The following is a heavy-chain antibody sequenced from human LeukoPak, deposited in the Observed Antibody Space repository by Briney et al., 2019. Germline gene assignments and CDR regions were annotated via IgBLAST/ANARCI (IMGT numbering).Heavy chain of an antibody. D-gene: IGHD3-10*01. J-gene: IGHJ2*01. CDR3: ARMTGGWYFVL. CDR2: VWPGDSDT. V-gene: IGHV5-51*06. CDR1: GFNFTNYW. Sequence: GESLKISCRASGFNFTNYWIAWVRQIPGKGLGLMDIVWPGDSDTRYSPSFQGQVSISDDKSIRTAYLHWSSQKASDIAMYYCARMTGGWYFVLWRRATLLSVPS.